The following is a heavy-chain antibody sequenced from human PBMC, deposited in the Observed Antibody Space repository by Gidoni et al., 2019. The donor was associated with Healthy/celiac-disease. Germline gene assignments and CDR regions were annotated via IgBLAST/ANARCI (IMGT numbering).Heavy chain of an antibody. CDR3: ARRAYYGGNPSYFDY. Sequence: QVQLVQSGAEVKKPGSSVKVSCKASGGTFSSYAISWVRQAPGIGFEWMGGISPIFGTAKYAQKFQGRVKITADESTSTAYMELSSLRSEDTAVYYCARRAYYGGNPSYFDYWGQGTLVTVSS. V-gene: IGHV1-69*01. J-gene: IGHJ4*02. D-gene: IGHD4-17*01. CDR2: ISPIFGTA. CDR1: GGTFSSYA.